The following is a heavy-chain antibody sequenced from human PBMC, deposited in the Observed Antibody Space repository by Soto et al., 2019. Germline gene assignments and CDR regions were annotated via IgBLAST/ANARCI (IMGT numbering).Heavy chain of an antibody. CDR3: ARGGQQVVSFDY. CDR2: IIPALGAA. V-gene: IGHV1-69*08. Sequence: QVHLVQSGAEVKKPGSSVKVSCKTSGGTISTYVINWVRQAPGQGLEWMGRIIPALGAADYAQKFQDRITITADKSTSPAYMDLSTLRSDDTAVYYCARGGQQVVSFDYWGQGTLVAVSS. CDR1: GGTISTYV. J-gene: IGHJ4*02. D-gene: IGHD6-6*01.